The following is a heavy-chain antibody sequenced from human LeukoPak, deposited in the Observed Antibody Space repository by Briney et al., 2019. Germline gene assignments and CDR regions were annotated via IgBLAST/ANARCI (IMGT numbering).Heavy chain of an antibody. V-gene: IGHV4-59*01. J-gene: IGHJ4*02. CDR3: ARVQMATIFDY. D-gene: IGHD5-24*01. Sequence: SETLSLTCTVSGGSISHYYLTWIRQPPGKGLEWIGYIYYSGSTNYNPSLKSRVTISVDTSKNQFSLKLSSVTAADTAVYYCARVQMATIFDYWGQGTLVTVSS. CDR1: GGSISHYY. CDR2: IYYSGST.